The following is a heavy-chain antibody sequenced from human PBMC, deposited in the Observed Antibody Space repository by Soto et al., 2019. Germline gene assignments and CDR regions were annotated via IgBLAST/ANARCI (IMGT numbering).Heavy chain of an antibody. CDR2: ISSDGSGK. V-gene: IGHV3-30*18. J-gene: IGHJ3*01. CDR3: AKDQGIAASHGID. Sequence: QVQLVESGGGVVQPGTSLRLSCAASGFTFNNYGIHWVRQAPGTGLEWVAAISSDGSGKYYADSVKGRLTISRDNSKNTVYLQMHSLRAEDTAVYYCAKDQGIAASHGIDWGQGTMVTVSS. D-gene: IGHD6-13*01. CDR1: GFTFNNYG.